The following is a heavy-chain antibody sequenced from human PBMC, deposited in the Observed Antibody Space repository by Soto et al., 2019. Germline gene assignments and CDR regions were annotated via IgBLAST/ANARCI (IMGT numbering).Heavy chain of an antibody. CDR1: GYTFTSYG. CDR2: ISAYNGNT. Sequence: WASVKVSCKASGYTFTSYGISWVRQAPGQGLEWMGWISAYNGNTNYAQKLQGRVTMTKDTSTSTAYMELRSLRSDDTAVYYCARVGITIFGVVMGWFDPWGQGTLVTVSS. D-gene: IGHD3-3*01. V-gene: IGHV1-18*01. CDR3: ARVGITIFGVVMGWFDP. J-gene: IGHJ5*02.